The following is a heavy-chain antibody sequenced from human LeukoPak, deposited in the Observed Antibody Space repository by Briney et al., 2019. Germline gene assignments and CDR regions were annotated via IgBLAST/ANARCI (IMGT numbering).Heavy chain of an antibody. J-gene: IGHJ3*02. CDR1: GFTVSSNY. V-gene: IGHV3-66*01. Sequence: GGSLRLSCAASGFTVSSNYMSWVRQAPGKGLEWVSVIYSGGSTYYADSVKGRFTISRVNSKNTLYLQMNSLRAEDTAVYYCARTAAGDSSGYTPPHDAFDIWGQGTMVTVSS. CDR3: ARTAAGDSSGYTPPHDAFDI. D-gene: IGHD3-22*01. CDR2: IYSGGST.